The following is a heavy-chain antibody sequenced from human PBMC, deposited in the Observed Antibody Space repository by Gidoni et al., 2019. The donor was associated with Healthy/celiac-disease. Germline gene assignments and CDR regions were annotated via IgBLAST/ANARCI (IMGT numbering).Heavy chain of an antibody. V-gene: IGHV3-48*01. D-gene: IGHD4-17*01. J-gene: IGHJ4*02. CDR2: ISSSSSTI. CDR1: GFTFSSYS. Sequence: EVQLVESGGGLVQPGGSLRLSCAASGFTFSSYSMNWVRQAPGKGLEWFSYISSSSSTIYYADSVKGRFTISRDNAKNSLYLQMNSLRAEDTAVYYCARDFSPTTVTARELDYWGQGTLVTVSS. CDR3: ARDFSPTTVTARELDY.